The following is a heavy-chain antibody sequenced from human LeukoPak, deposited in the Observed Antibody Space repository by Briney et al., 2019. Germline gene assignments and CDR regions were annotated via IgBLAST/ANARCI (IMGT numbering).Heavy chain of an antibody. CDR2: IFYSGST. CDR1: DGSISSSSYY. Sequence: SETLSLTCSVSDGSISSSSYYWGWIRQPPGKGLECVGTIFYSGSTYSNPSLRSRLTISVDTSKNQFSLKMSSVTAADTAVYYCARLKYYYGMDVWGQGTTVTVSS. V-gene: IGHV4-39*01. J-gene: IGHJ6*02. CDR3: ARLKYYYGMDV.